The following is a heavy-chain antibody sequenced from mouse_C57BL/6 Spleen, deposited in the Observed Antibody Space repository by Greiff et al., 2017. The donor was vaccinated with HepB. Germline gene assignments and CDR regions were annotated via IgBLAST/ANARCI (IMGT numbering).Heavy chain of an antibody. CDR1: GFTFSSYA. V-gene: IGHV5-9-1*02. J-gene: IGHJ3*01. D-gene: IGHD1-1*01. Sequence: EVQLVESGEGLVKPGGSLKLSCAASGFTFSSYAMSWVRQTPEKRLEWVAYISSGGDYIYYADTVKGRFTISRDNARNTLYLQMSSLKSEDTAMYYCTNYYGSSSWFAYWGQGTLVTVSA. CDR2: ISSGGDYI. CDR3: TNYYGSSSWFAY.